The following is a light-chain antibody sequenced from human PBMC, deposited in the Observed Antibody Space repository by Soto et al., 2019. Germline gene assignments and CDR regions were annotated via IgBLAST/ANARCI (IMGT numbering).Light chain of an antibody. Sequence: QSVLTQPPSASGTPGQRVTISCSGSSSNIGSNTVNWYQQLPGTAPKHLIFSNNQRPSGVTDRFSGSKSGTSASLAISGLQPEDEADYYCAAWDDSLSWVFGGGTKLTDL. V-gene: IGLV1-44*01. J-gene: IGLJ3*02. CDR1: SSNIGSNT. CDR2: SNN. CDR3: AAWDDSLSWV.